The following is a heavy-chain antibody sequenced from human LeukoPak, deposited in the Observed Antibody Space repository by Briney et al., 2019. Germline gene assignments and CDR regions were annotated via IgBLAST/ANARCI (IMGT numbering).Heavy chain of an antibody. J-gene: IGHJ4*02. Sequence: PGGSLRLSCAASGFTFSSYGMHWVRQAPGKGLEWVAFIRYDGSNKYYADYVKGRFTISRDNSKNTVYLQLNSLRAEDTAVYYCAKAWGSGSYYSSIDYWGQGTLVTVSS. CDR2: IRYDGSNK. D-gene: IGHD3-10*01. CDR3: AKAWGSGSYYSSIDY. CDR1: GFTFSSYG. V-gene: IGHV3-30*02.